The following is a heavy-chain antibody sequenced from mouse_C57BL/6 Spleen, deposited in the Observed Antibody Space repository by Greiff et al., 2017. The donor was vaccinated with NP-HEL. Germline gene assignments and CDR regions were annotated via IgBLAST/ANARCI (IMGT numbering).Heavy chain of an antibody. CDR1: GYTFTDYE. CDR3: TRLYQLGGYAMDY. CDR2: IDPETGGT. J-gene: IGHJ4*01. D-gene: IGHD2-5*01. V-gene: IGHV1-15*01. Sequence: VKLMESGAELVRPGASVTLSCKASGYTFTDYEMHWVKQTPVHGLEWIGAIDPETGGTAYNQKFKGKAILTADKSSSTAYMELRSLTSEDSAVYYCTRLYQLGGYAMDYWGQGTSVTVSS.